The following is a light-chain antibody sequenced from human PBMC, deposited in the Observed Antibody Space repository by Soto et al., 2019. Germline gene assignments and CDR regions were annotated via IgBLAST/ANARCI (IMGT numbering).Light chain of an antibody. CDR2: GAS. CDR1: QSVSNN. Sequence: EIVMTQSPATLSVSPVERATLSCRASQSVSNNLAWYQQQPGQAPRLLIYGASTTASGIPARFSGSGSGTEFTLTIRSLQSEDFAVYYCLHYNDWPRWTFGQGIKVDI. V-gene: IGKV3-15*01. CDR3: LHYNDWPRWT. J-gene: IGKJ1*01.